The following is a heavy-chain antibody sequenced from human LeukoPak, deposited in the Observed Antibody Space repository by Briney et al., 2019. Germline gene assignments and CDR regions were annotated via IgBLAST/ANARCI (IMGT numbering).Heavy chain of an antibody. V-gene: IGHV3-21*01. J-gene: IGHJ4*02. CDR2: ISSSSSYI. CDR1: GFTFSSYW. CDR3: ARDHNGGFDY. D-gene: IGHD2-8*01. Sequence: GGSLRLSCAASGFTFSSYWMSWVRQAPGKGLEWVSSISSSSSYIYYADSVKGRFTISRDNAKNSLYLQMNSLRAEDTAVYYCARDHNGGFDYWGQGTLVTVSS.